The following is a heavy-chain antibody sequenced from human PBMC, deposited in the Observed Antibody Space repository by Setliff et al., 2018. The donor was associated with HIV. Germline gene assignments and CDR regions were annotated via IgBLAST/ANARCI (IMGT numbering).Heavy chain of an antibody. CDR2: INYSGDT. CDR3: VRQHGDYAFGP. CDR1: GESFSDHY. V-gene: IGHV4-34*01. J-gene: IGHJ5*02. Sequence: SETLSLTCAVYGESFSDHYWTWIRQPPGKGLEWIGEINYSGDTTYNPSLKSRVNMFIDTSKKQFSLKVASVTAADTAVYYCVRQHGDYAFGPWGQGTLVTVSS. D-gene: IGHD4-17*01.